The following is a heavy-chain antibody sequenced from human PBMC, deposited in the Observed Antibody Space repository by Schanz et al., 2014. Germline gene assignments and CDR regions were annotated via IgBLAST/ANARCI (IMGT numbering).Heavy chain of an antibody. Sequence: EVQLVESGGGLVQPGGSLRLSCAASGFTFSDYWMHWVRQTPGKGLVWVSRIKIDGTITTYADSVKGRFTISRDNAKNTLYLQMKSLRAEDTAVYYCAREARGSNAFNIWGQGTMVTVSS. CDR3: AREARGSNAFNI. CDR1: GFTFSDYW. V-gene: IGHV3-74*01. J-gene: IGHJ3*02. D-gene: IGHD3-16*01. CDR2: IKIDGTIT.